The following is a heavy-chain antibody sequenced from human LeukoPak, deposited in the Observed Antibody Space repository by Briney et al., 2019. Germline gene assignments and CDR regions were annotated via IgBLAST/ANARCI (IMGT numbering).Heavy chain of an antibody. J-gene: IGHJ4*02. V-gene: IGHV4-59*08. CDR3: ARGRVWGSYRDYFDY. CDR1: AGFLSTYY. D-gene: IGHD3-16*02. Sequence: PSETLSLTCTVSAGFLSTYYWTWIRQPPGKGLEWIGYIHDSGSTKYNPSLKSRVTISVDTSKNQFSLKLSSVTAADTAVYYCARGRVWGSYRDYFDYWGQGILVTVSP. CDR2: IHDSGST.